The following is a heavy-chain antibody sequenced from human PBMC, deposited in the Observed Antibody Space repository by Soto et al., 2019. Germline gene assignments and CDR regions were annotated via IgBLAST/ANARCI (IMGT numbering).Heavy chain of an antibody. V-gene: IGHV1-69*13. CDR2: IIPIFGTA. J-gene: IGHJ4*02. CDR1: GGTFSSYA. D-gene: IGHD6-19*01. Sequence: SVKVSCKDSGGTFSSYAIIWVRQAPGQGLEWMGGIIPIFGTANYAQKFQGRVTITADESTSTAYMELSSLRSEDTAVYYCARDCTSSSGNGPFDYWGQGTLVTVS. CDR3: ARDCTSSSGNGPFDY.